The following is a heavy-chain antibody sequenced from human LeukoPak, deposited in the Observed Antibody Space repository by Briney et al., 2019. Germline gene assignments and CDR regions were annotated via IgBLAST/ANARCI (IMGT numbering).Heavy chain of an antibody. CDR2: ISGSGGTT. V-gene: IGHV3-23*01. J-gene: IGHJ4*02. CDR3: AKGSRSLRFGEAGDY. Sequence: GGSLRLSCAASGFTFSSYVMSWVRQAPGKGLEWVSSISGSGGTTYYADSVKGRFTLSRDNSKNTLYLQMNSLRAEDTAVYYCAKGSRSLRFGEAGDYWGQGTMVTVSS. CDR1: GFTFSSYV. D-gene: IGHD3-10*01.